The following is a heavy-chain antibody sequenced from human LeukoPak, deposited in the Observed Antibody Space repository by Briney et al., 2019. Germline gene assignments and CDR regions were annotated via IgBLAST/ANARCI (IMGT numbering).Heavy chain of an antibody. D-gene: IGHD6-19*01. CDR1: GGTFSSYA. CDR3: AREDSSGLFDGDY. Sequence: SVKVSCKASGGTFSSYAISWVRQAPGQGLEWMGGIIPIFGTANYAQKFQGRVTITADESTSTAYMELSSLRSEDTAVCYCAREDSSGLFDGDYWGQGTLVTVSS. CDR2: IIPIFGTA. J-gene: IGHJ4*02. V-gene: IGHV1-69*13.